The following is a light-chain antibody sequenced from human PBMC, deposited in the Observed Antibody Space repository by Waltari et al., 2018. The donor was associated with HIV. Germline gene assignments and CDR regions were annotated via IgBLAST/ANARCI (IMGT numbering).Light chain of an antibody. J-gene: IGKJ5*01. CDR2: GAS. CDR3: QQYGSSQIT. CDR1: QSVLNSSNNKNQ. V-gene: IGKV4-1*01. Sequence: DIVMTQSPDSLAVSLGERATINCRSSQSVLNSSNNKNQLAWYQQKPGQPPKLLIYGASSRATGIPDRFSGSGSGTDFTLTISRLEPEDFAVYYCQQYGSSQITFGQGTRLEIK.